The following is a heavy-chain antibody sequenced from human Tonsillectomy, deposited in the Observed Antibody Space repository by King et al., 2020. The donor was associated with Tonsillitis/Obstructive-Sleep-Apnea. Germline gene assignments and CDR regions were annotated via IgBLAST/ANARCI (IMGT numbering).Heavy chain of an antibody. CDR1: GFTFSSYG. CDR2: IWYDGCNK. CDR3: ARDVSGGTNAFDI. J-gene: IGHJ3*02. Sequence: VQLVESGGGVVQPGRSLRLSCAASGFTFSSYGMHWVRRAPGKGLEWVAVIWYDGCNKYYADSVKGRFTISRDISKNTLYLQMHSLRAEDTAVYYCARDVSGGTNAFDIWGQGTMVTVSS. D-gene: IGHD2-15*01. V-gene: IGHV3-33*01.